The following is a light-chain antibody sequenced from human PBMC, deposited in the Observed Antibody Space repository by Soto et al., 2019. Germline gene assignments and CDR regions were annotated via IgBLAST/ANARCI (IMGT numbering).Light chain of an antibody. J-gene: IGLJ1*01. Sequence: QSALTQPASVSGSPGQSITISCTGTSSDVGGYNYVSWYQQHPGKAPKLMIYEVSKRPSGVPDRFSGSNSGNTASLTISGLQAEDEADYYCCSYVTTPEIFGTGTKVTVL. CDR1: SSDVGGYNY. V-gene: IGLV2-14*01. CDR2: EVS. CDR3: CSYVTTPEI.